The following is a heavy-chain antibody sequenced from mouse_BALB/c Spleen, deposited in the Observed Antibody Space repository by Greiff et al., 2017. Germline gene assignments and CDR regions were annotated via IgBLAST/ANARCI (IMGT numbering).Heavy chain of an antibody. CDR2: IWAGGST. V-gene: IGHV2-9*02. J-gene: IGHJ4*01. D-gene: IGHD1-1*01. Sequence: QVQLQQSGPGLVAPSQSLSITCTVSGFSLTSYGVHWVRQPPGKGLEWLGVIWAGGSTNYNSALMSRPSISKDNSKSQVFLKMNSLQTDDTAMYYCARGCITTVVAPMDYWGQGTSVTVSA. CDR1: GFSLTSYG. CDR3: ARGCITTVVAPMDY.